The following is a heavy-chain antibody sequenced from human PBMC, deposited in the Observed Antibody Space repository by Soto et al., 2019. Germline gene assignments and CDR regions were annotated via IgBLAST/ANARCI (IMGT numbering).Heavy chain of an antibody. V-gene: IGHV3-21*01. D-gene: IGHD3-16*02. CDR1: GFTFSSYS. CDR2: ISSSSSYI. Sequence: GGSLRLSCAASGFTFSSYSMNWVRQAPGKGLEWVSSISSSSSYIYYADSVKGRFTISRDNAKNSLYLQMNSLRAEDTAVYYCARDRSSYDYVRGSYRYYYYYGMDVWGQGTTVTVSS. J-gene: IGHJ6*02. CDR3: ARDRSSYDYVRGSYRYYYYYGMDV.